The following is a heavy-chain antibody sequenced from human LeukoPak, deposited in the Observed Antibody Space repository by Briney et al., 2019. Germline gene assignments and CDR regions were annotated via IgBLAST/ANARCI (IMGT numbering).Heavy chain of an antibody. CDR1: GFIFSSYV. Sequence: GGSLRLSCAASGFIFSSYVMSWVRQAPGKGLEWVSDIRGSGDSTYYADSVKGRFTISRDNSKNTLYLQMNSLRAEDTAIYYCAKPSRWGSGCFDYWGQGTLVTVSA. V-gene: IGHV3-23*01. CDR2: IRGSGDST. D-gene: IGHD2-21*01. CDR3: AKPSRWGSGCFDY. J-gene: IGHJ4*02.